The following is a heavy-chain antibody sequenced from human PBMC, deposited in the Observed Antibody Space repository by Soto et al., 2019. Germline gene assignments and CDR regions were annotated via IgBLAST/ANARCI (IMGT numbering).Heavy chain of an antibody. V-gene: IGHV3-23*01. D-gene: IGHD1-20*01. J-gene: IGHJ4*02. CDR3: ATVHNTSRSFDY. CDR2: TGATGRTT. CDR1: GLTFNIYA. Sequence: EVQLLESGGSLVQPGGSLRLSCAASGLTFNIYAMTWVRQAPGKGLEWVSTTGATGRTTHYADSVKGRFTVSRDNSKNTLDLHMSSLRAEDTAVYYCATVHNTSRSFDYWGQGTLVTVSS.